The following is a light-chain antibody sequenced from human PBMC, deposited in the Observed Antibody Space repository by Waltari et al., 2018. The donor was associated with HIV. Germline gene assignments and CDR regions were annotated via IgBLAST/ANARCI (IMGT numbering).Light chain of an antibody. V-gene: IGLV2-11*01. CDR1: SSDVGGYDS. CDR2: EVI. J-gene: IGLJ3*02. Sequence: QSALTQPRSVSGSPGQSVTISCTGTSSDVGGYDSVSWYLQHPGKVPKLIIYEVIKRPSGVPDRFSGSKSGNTASLTISGPQTEDEADYFCCSYAGTYTYVLFGGGTKLTVL. CDR3: CSYAGTYTYVL.